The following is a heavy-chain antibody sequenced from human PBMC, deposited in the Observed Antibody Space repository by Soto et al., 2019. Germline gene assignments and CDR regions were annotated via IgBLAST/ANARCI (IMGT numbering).Heavy chain of an antibody. CDR3: AKITSGSYGGTYGMDL. CDR1: GFTFSNYA. V-gene: IGHV3-23*01. J-gene: IGHJ6*02. CDR2: LPERGSSP. D-gene: IGHD5-18*01. Sequence: PGGSLRLSCASSGFTFSNYAMSCVRHAPGKWLEWISALPERGSSPYYADSVKGRFTISRDNSKNTLYLKMNSLRAEDTAVYYCAKITSGSYGGTYGMDLWGQGTTVTVSS.